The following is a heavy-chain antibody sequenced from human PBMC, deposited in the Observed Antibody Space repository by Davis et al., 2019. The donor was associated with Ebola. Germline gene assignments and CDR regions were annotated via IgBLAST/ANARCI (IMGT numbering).Heavy chain of an antibody. V-gene: IGHV3-21*01. J-gene: IGHJ4*02. CDR1: AFTFSSYS. Sequence: PAGSLRLSCAASAFTFSSYSMNWVRHAPGKGLDWVSSISISSSYIYYADSVKGRFTISRDNAKNSLYLQMNSLRAEDTAVYYCARASYGDNDFDYWGQGTLVTVSS. CDR2: ISISSSYI. D-gene: IGHD4-17*01. CDR3: ARASYGDNDFDY.